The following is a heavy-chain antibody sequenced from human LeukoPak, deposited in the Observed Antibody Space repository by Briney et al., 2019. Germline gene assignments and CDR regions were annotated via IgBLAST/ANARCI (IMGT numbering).Heavy chain of an antibody. D-gene: IGHD1-26*01. CDR1: GFTFSSYA. V-gene: IGHV3-23*01. CDR3: AKEGGGSFYYFDY. Sequence: GGSLRLSCAASGFTFSSYAMSWVRQAPGKGLEWVSTVSGSGGSTYYADSVKGRLTISRDNSKNTLYLQMNSLRAEDTAVYYCAKEGGGSFYYFDYWGLGTLVTVSS. J-gene: IGHJ4*02. CDR2: VSGSGGST.